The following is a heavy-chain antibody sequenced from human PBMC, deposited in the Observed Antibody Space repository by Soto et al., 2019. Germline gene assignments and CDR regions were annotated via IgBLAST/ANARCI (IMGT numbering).Heavy chain of an antibody. D-gene: IGHD6-6*01. V-gene: IGHV4-59*01. CDR2: IYYSGST. Sequence: SETLSLTCTVSGGSISSYYLSWIRQPPGKGLEWIGYIYYSGSTNYNPSLKSRVTISVDTSKNQFSLKLSSVTAADTAVYYCARGWSIAARHTRSNWFDPWGQGTLVTVSS. J-gene: IGHJ5*02. CDR3: ARGWSIAARHTRSNWFDP. CDR1: GGSISSYY.